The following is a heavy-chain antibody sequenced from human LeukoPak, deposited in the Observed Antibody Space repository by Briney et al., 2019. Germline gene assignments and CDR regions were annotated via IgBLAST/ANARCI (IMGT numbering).Heavy chain of an antibody. CDR1: GFTFSSYW. Sequence: GGSLRLSSAASGFTFSSYWMSWVRRAPGKGPEWVANIKQDGSEKHYVDSGKGRFTISGATAKTSLYLQMNRLRAEATAVYYCARVYCSSTSCYRYYYGMDVWGQGTTVTVSS. J-gene: IGHJ6*02. CDR2: IKQDGSEK. V-gene: IGHV3-7*01. D-gene: IGHD2-2*02. CDR3: ARVYCSSTSCYRYYYGMDV.